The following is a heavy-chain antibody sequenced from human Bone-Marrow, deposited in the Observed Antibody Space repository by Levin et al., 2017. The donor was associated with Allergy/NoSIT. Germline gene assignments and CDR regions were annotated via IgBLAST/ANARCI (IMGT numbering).Heavy chain of an antibody. Sequence: GGSLRLSCAASGFTFDDYAMHWVRQAPGKGLEWVSGISWNSGSIGYADSVKGRFTISRDNAKNSLYLQMNSLRAEDTALYYCAKEPYYYDSSGGFDYWGQGTLVTVSS. J-gene: IGHJ4*02. CDR2: ISWNSGSI. V-gene: IGHV3-9*01. CDR1: GFTFDDYA. CDR3: AKEPYYYDSSGGFDY. D-gene: IGHD3-22*01.